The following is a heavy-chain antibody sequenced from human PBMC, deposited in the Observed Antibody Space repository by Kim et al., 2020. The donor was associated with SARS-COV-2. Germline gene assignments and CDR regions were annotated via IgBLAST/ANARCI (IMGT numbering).Heavy chain of an antibody. D-gene: IGHD3-10*01. Sequence: GGSLRLSCTASGFTFGDYAMSWVRQAPGKGLEWVGFIRSKAYGGTTEYAASVKGRFTISRDDSKSIAYLQMNSLKTEDTAVYYCTRDSGAPDYLWFGELTCPGDVWGQGTTVTVSS. J-gene: IGHJ6*02. CDR3: TRDSGAPDYLWFGELTCPGDV. V-gene: IGHV3-49*04. CDR2: IRSKAYGGTT. CDR1: GFTFGDYA.